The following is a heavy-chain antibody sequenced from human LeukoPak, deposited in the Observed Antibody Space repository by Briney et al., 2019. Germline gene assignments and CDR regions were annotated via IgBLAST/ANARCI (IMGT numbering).Heavy chain of an antibody. CDR1: GYTFTGYN. V-gene: IGHV1-2*04. J-gene: IGHJ4*02. Sequence: ASVKVSCKASGYTFTGYNMHWVRQAPGQGLEWMGWINPNSGGTNYAQKFQGWVTMTRDTSISTAYMELSRLRSDDTAGYYCARDLQYSGGYDYWGQGTLVTVSS. CDR3: ARDLQYSGGYDY. D-gene: IGHD6-19*01. CDR2: INPNSGGT.